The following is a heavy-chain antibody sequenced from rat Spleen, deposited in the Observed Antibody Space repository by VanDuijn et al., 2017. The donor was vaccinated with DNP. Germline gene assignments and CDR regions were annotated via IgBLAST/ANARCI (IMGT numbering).Heavy chain of an antibody. V-gene: IGHV5S10*01. CDR2: IIYDGSST. CDR3: KTRGNYGGYDY. D-gene: IGHD1-11*01. CDR1: GFIFSDYA. Sequence: EVQLVESGGGLVRPGNSMRLSCAASGFIFSDYAMAWVRQSPKMGLEWVATIIYDGSSTFYRDSVTGRFTISRDFAKTTLYLQMDSLRSEDSATYYCKTRGNYGGYDYWGQGVMVTVSS. J-gene: IGHJ2*01.